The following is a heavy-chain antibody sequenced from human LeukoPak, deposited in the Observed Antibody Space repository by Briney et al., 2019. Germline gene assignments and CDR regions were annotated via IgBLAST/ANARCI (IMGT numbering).Heavy chain of an antibody. D-gene: IGHD1/OR15-1a*01. CDR3: AAGGGNTFNP. Sequence: QPGGSLRLSCAASGSTFSSQALSWVHQAPGKGLEWVSSFTGSDGNIHYADSVKGRFTLSRDSSKEAMYLQMIGLRADDTATYYCAAGGGNTFNPWGQGILVTVSS. CDR2: FTGSDGNI. J-gene: IGHJ5*02. CDR1: GSTFSSQA. V-gene: IGHV3-23*01.